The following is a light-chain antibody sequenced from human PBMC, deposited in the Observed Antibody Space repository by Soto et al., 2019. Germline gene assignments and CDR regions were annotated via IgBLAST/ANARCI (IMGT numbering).Light chain of an antibody. V-gene: IGLV3-21*02. CDR3: HVWDSSSDHYV. CDR2: DGS. CDR1: NIGSKS. J-gene: IGLJ1*01. Sequence: SYELTQPPSVSVAPGQTARITCGGNNIGSKSVHWYQQKPGQAPVLVVYDGSDRPSGIPERFSGSNSGNTATLTISRVEAGDEADYYCHVWDSSSDHYVFGTGTKFTVL.